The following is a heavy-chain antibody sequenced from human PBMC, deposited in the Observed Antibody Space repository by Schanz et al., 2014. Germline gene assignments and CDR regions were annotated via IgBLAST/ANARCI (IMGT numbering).Heavy chain of an antibody. Sequence: DVQLLESGGGLVQPGGSLRLSCAASGFTFNSYAMTWVRQAPGKGLEWVSSISHSGGSKYYADSVKGRFTISRDNSENTLYLQMNSLRAEDTAVYYCAKDPSHGDYDYYFDYWGQGTLVNVSS. CDR2: ISHSGGSK. CDR3: AKDPSHGDYDYYFDY. D-gene: IGHD3-22*01. CDR1: GFTFNSYA. V-gene: IGHV3-23*01. J-gene: IGHJ4*02.